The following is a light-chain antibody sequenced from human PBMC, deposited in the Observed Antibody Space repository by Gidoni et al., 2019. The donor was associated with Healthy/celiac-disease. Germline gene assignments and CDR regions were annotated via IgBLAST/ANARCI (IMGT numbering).Light chain of an antibody. CDR2: GSS. Sequence: EIVLTQSPGTLSLSPGERATLSCMASQSVSSSYLAWYQQKPGQAPRLLIYGSSSRATGSPDRFSGSGFGTDFTLTISRLEPEDFAVYYCQQYGSSPPWTFGQGTKVEIK. CDR1: QSVSSSY. J-gene: IGKJ1*01. V-gene: IGKV3-20*01. CDR3: QQYGSSPPWT.